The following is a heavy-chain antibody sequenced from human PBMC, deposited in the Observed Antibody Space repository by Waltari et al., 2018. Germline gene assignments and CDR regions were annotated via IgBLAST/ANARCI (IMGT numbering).Heavy chain of an antibody. CDR1: DYSIISTYS. J-gene: IGHJ4*02. CDR2: IYHSGNT. D-gene: IGHD1-26*01. Sequence: QVRLQESCPGLVKPSATLSPTCGVSDYSIISTYSWGWIRHPPGKGLEWIGRIYHSGNTHYHPSLKSRVTIPVDTSKNQFSLRLSSVTAADTAVYYCARLYSGTSGYYFDYWGQGTLVTVSS. CDR3: ARLYSGTSGYYFDY. V-gene: IGHV4-38-2*01.